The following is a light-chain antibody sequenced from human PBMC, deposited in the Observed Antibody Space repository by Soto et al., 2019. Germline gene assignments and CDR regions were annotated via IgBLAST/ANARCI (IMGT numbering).Light chain of an antibody. J-gene: IGKJ1*01. Sequence: DIVMTQSPDSLAVSQGERATINCKSSQSILNSSSNKNSLAWYQHKSGQPPKLLIYWASTRESGVPDRFSGSGSGPDFTLIISSLTAEDVAGYFCQQYYTTPGTFCRRTKVEV. CDR1: QSILNSSSNKNS. CDR3: QQYYTTPGT. CDR2: WAS. V-gene: IGKV4-1*01.